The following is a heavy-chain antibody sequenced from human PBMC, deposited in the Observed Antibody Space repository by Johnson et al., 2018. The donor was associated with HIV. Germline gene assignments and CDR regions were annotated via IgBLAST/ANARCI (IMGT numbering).Heavy chain of an antibody. J-gene: IGHJ3*02. V-gene: IGHV3-30*02. CDR3: ARELQLWFSAFDI. D-gene: IGHD5-18*01. CDR2: IRYDGSNR. Sequence: QVQLVESGGGVVQPGRSLRLSCAASGFTFGSYAMHWVRQAPGKGLEWVAFIRYDGSNRYYADSVRGRFTISRDNAKNSLYLQMNSLRAEDMAVYYCARELQLWFSAFDIWGQGTMVTISS. CDR1: GFTFGSYA.